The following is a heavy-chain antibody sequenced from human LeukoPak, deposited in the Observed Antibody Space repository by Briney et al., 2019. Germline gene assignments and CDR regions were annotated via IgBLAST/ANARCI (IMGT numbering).Heavy chain of an antibody. CDR3: TRRAARWQFDL. J-gene: IGHJ2*01. CDR2: INWKTGNG. D-gene: IGHD5-24*01. CDR1: GFNFDDYA. Sequence: GRSLRLSYSVSGFNFDDYAMHWVRQAPGRGLEWVSGINWKTGNGIYADSVKGRFTISRDNAKNSLYLQMSSLRAEDTALYYCTRRAARWQFDLWGRGTLLTVSS. V-gene: IGHV3-9*01.